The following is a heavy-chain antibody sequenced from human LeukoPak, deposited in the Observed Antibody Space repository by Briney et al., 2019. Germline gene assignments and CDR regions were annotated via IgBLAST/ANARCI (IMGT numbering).Heavy chain of an antibody. D-gene: IGHD1-26*01. CDR1: GFTFSSYG. CDR2: IWYDGSNK. V-gene: IGHV3-33*01. J-gene: IGHJ4*02. Sequence: GGSPRLSCAASGFTFSSYGMHWVRQAPGKGLEWVAVIWYDGSNKYYADSVKGRFTISRDNSKNTLYLQMNSLRAEDTAVYYCAREVGREGATTWFDYWGQGTLVTVSS. CDR3: AREVGREGATTWFDY.